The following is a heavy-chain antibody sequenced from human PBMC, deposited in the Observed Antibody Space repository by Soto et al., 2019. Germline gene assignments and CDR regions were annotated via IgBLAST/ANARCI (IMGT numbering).Heavy chain of an antibody. D-gene: IGHD5-12*01. CDR1: GINYNTYA. V-gene: IGHV1-3*04. Sequence: QVQLVQSGAEMKKPGASVKVSCKTSGINYNTYAIHWVRQAPGQGLEWMGWINTGNGDTRYSQNFQGRGTLTRDTSASTVYMDLDRLKSEDTGLYFCARAISGYVTWGQGTLVTVSS. CDR3: ARAISGYVT. CDR2: INTGNGDT. J-gene: IGHJ4*02.